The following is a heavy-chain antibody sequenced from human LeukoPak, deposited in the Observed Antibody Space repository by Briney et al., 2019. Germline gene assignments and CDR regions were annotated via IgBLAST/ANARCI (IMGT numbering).Heavy chain of an antibody. CDR2: ISWNSGSI. V-gene: IGHV3-9*01. Sequence: QPGRSLRLSCAASGFTFDDYAMHWVRQAPGKGLEWVSGISWNSGSIGYADSVKGRFTISRDNAKNSLYLQMNSLRAEDTALYYCAKDMTGYYTGYFQHWGQGTLVTVSS. J-gene: IGHJ1*01. D-gene: IGHD3/OR15-3a*01. CDR1: GFTFDDYA. CDR3: AKDMTGYYTGYFQH.